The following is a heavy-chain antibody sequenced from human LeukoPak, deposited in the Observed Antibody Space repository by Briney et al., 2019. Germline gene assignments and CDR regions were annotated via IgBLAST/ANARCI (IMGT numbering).Heavy chain of an antibody. D-gene: IGHD3-22*01. Sequence: TGGSLRLSCVASGFTFSSHAMCWVRQAPGKGLEWVSLISGDGGRTFYADSVKGRFTISRDNSKNSLHLQMNSLRTEDTALYYCAKDIHERGYPDYWGQGTLVTVSS. CDR1: GFTFSSHA. V-gene: IGHV3-43*02. CDR3: AKDIHERGYPDY. J-gene: IGHJ4*02. CDR2: ISGDGGRT.